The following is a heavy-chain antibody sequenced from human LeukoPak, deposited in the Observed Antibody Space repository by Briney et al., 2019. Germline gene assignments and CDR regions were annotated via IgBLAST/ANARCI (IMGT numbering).Heavy chain of an antibody. J-gene: IGHJ3*02. V-gene: IGHV1-3*01. CDR1: GYTFTSYA. D-gene: IGHD3-22*01. Sequence: ASVKVSCKASGYTFTSYAMHWVRQAPGQRLEWMGWINAGNGNTKYSQKFQGRVTITRDTSASTAYLELSSLRSEDTAVYYCARSITYYYDSSAVGAFDIWGQGTMVTVSS. CDR3: ARSITYYYDSSAVGAFDI. CDR2: INAGNGNT.